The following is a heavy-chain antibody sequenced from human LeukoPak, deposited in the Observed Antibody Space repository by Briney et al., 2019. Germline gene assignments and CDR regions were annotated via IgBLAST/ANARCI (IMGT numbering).Heavy chain of an antibody. CDR2: IWYEGSNK. CDR1: GFTFRIYG. D-gene: IGHD6-6*01. J-gene: IGHJ6*02. V-gene: IGHV3-33*01. Sequence: GGSLRLSCAASGFTFRIYGMHGVRQAPGKGLEGVAVIWYEGSNKYYADSVKGRFTISRDNSKNTLYLQMNSLRVEDTAVYYCARDATYSRSSANYQYYYGMDVWGQGTTVTVSS. CDR3: ARDATYSRSSANYQYYYGMDV.